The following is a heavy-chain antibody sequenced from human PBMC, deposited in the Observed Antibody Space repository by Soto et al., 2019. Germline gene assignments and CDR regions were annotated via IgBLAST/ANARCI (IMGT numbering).Heavy chain of an antibody. Sequence: GGSLRLSCAASGFTFRNYGLHWVRQAPGKGLEWVAAISYDGSDKYYADSVKGRFTLSRDNSKNMLYLQMISLRVEDTAVYYCAKLGTVYSDYSSVSGYFDCCGQGTLVTV. V-gene: IGHV3-30*18. J-gene: IGHJ4*02. CDR1: GFTFRNYG. CDR2: ISYDGSDK. CDR3: AKLGTVYSDYSSVSGYFDC. D-gene: IGHD5-12*01.